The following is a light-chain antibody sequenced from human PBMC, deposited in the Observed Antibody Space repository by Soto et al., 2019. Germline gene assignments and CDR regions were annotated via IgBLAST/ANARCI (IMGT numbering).Light chain of an antibody. V-gene: IGKV3-11*01. Sequence: TLSLSPGERATLSCRASQSVSSYLAWYQQKPGQAPRLLIYDASNRATGIPARFSGSGSGTDFTLTISSLEPEDFAVYYCQQRSNWLLTFGGGAKVDIK. CDR1: QSVSSY. J-gene: IGKJ4*01. CDR3: QQRSNWLLT. CDR2: DAS.